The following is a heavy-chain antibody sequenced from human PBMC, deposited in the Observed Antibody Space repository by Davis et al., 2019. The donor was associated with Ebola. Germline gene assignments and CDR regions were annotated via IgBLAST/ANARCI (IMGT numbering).Heavy chain of an antibody. D-gene: IGHD3-3*01. Sequence: SLKISCEASGFSFKDFGMHWVRQAPGKGLEWVAFIWYDGRNQHYIDSVKGRFTISRDNAKNSLYLQMNSLRDEDTAVYYCARDYDFWSGYLGNDGMDVWGKGTTVTVSS. CDR1: GFSFKDFG. CDR3: ARDYDFWSGYLGNDGMDV. J-gene: IGHJ6*04. CDR2: IWYDGRNQ. V-gene: IGHV3-33*01.